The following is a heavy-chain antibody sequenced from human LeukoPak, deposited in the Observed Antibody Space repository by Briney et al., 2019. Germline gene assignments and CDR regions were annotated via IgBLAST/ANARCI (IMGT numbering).Heavy chain of an antibody. CDR3: ARRGYYDSSGNNNWFDP. Sequence: GESLQISCKGSGYSFTSYWIGWVRQMPGKGLEWMGIIYPINSDTRYSPSFQGQVTISADKSISTAYLQWSSLKASDTAMYYCARRGYYDSSGNNNWFDPWGQGTLVTVSS. D-gene: IGHD3-22*01. J-gene: IGHJ5*02. V-gene: IGHV5-51*01. CDR2: IYPINSDT. CDR1: GYSFTSYW.